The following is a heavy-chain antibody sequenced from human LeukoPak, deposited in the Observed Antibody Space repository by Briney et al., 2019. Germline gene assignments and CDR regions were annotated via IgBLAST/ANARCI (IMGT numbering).Heavy chain of an antibody. J-gene: IGHJ4*02. D-gene: IGHD3-22*01. CDR2: INHSGST. CDR1: GGSISSSSYY. Sequence: KPSETLSLTCTVSGGSISSSSYYWSWIRQPPGKGLEWIGEINHSGSTNYNPSLKSRVTISVDTSKNQFSLKLSSVTAADTAVYYCARHWSYYYDSSGYPMYDHWGQGTLVTVSS. CDR3: ARHWSYYYDSSGYPMYDH. V-gene: IGHV4-39*01.